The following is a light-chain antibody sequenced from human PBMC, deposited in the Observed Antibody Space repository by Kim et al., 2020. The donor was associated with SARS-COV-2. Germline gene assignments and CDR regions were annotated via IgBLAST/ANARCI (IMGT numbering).Light chain of an antibody. CDR3: QQYTTSPPAYT. Sequence: EIVLTQSPGTLSLSPGERATLSCRASQSISSEFLAWYQRISGQPPSLLIFGASNRAAGIPDRFSGGGSGTDFTLTITRLEPADSAVYYCQQYTTSPPAYTFGQGTKLEI. V-gene: IGKV3-20*01. CDR2: GAS. CDR1: QSISSEF. J-gene: IGKJ2*01.